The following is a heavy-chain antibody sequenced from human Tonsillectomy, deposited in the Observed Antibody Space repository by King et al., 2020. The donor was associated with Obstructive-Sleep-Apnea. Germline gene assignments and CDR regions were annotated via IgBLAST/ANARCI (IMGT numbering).Heavy chain of an antibody. J-gene: IGHJ4*01. CDR1: GGSISRYY. CDR3: ARDSYGDYLDY. D-gene: IGHD4-17*01. V-gene: IGHV4-59*01. Sequence: VQLQESGPGLVKPSETLSLTCTVSGGSISRYYWNWIRQPPGRGLEWIGYIYSIGSTNYNPSLKSRVTISIDTSKNQFSPQLRSVTAADTAVYYCARDSYGDYLDYWGHGTLVTVS. CDR2: IYSIGST.